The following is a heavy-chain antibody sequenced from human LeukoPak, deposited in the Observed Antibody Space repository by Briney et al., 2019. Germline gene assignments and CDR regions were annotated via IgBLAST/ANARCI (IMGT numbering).Heavy chain of an antibody. J-gene: IGHJ4*02. V-gene: IGHV3-33*01. D-gene: IGHD5-18*01. Sequence: GGSLRLSCAASGFTFSSYGMHWVRQAPGKGLEWVAVIWYDGSNKYYADSVKGRFTISRDNSKNTLYLQMNSLRAEDTAVYYCARERGYSYGGLDYWGQGTLVTVSS. CDR1: GFTFSSYG. CDR3: ARERGYSYGGLDY. CDR2: IWYDGSNK.